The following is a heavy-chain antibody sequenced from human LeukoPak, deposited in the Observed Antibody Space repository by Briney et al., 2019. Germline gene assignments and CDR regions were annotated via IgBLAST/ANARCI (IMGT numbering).Heavy chain of an antibody. CDR3: AREDSSGYYDRLDY. CDR1: GYTFTSYS. V-gene: IGHV1-18*01. J-gene: IGHJ4*02. Sequence: GASVKVSCKASGYTFTSYSFSWVRQAPGQGLEWMGWISAYNGNTNYAQKFQGRVTMTTDTSTRTAYMELRSLRSDDTAVYYCAREDSSGYYDRLDYWGQGTLVTVSS. D-gene: IGHD3-22*01. CDR2: ISAYNGNT.